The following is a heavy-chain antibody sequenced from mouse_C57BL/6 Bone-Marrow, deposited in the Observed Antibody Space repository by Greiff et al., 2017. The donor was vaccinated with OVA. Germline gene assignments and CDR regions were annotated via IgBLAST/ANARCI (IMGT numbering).Heavy chain of an antibody. Sequence: EVQLQQSGPELVKPGASVKISCKASGYTFTDYYMNWVKQSHGKSLEWIGDINPNNGGTSYNQKFKGKATLTVDKSSSTAYMELRSLTSEDSAVYYCARGGVATNGYWYFDFWGTGTTVTVSS. CDR3: ARGGVATNGYWYFDF. V-gene: IGHV1-26*01. D-gene: IGHD1-1*01. J-gene: IGHJ1*03. CDR2: INPNNGGT. CDR1: GYTFTDYY.